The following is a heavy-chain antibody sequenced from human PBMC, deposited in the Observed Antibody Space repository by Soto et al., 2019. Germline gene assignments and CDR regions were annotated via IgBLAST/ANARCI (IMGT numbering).Heavy chain of an antibody. CDR1: GGSSKTETW. V-gene: IGHV4-4*02. J-gene: IGHJ5*01. CDR2: IKRTGEA. Sequence: SETLSLTCAVSGGSSKTETWWSWLRQMPGTGLEWIGEIKRTGEANANPALRSRGSMAVYRTKNQFLLTLPSVSAADTAVYFCAREGRHHWFESWGQGTLVTVSS. CDR3: AREGRHHWFES.